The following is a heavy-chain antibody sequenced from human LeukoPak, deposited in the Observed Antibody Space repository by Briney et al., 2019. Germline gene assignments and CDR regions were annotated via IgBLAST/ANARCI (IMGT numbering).Heavy chain of an antibody. CDR3: ARSGSGSYAFDI. Sequence: GRSLRVSCAASRFTFSSNAMHCVRQAPGKGLEWVAVIWYDGSNKYYADSVKGRFTISRDNSKNTLYLQMNSLRAEDTAVYYCARSGSGSYAFDIWGQGTMVTISS. V-gene: IGHV3-33*01. CDR2: IWYDGSNK. J-gene: IGHJ3*02. CDR1: RFTFSSNA. D-gene: IGHD3-10*01.